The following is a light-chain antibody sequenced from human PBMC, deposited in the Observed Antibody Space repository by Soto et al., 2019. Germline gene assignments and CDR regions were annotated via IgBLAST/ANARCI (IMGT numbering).Light chain of an antibody. CDR3: QKYDTAPQP. J-gene: IGKJ1*01. CDR2: AAS. CDR1: QGIIDY. V-gene: IGKV1-27*01. Sequence: DIQMTQSPSSLSASVGDTVTITCRASQGIIDYLAWYQQRPGKVPKLLIYAASTLQTGVPSRFSGSGAGTEFTLTISSLQPEDVGSYYCQKYDTAPQPFGQGTRVEIK.